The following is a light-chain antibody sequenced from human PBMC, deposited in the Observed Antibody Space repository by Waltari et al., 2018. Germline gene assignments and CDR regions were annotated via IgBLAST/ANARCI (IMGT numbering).Light chain of an antibody. V-gene: IGKV1-16*02. CDR3: QQYTDYPFT. Sequence: IQMTQSPSSLSAPVGKRCTITCRASQGIRNHFAWFQQKPGKAPKSLIYGASSLQSGVSSKFSGSGSGTDFTLTINSLQSEDFATYYCQQYTDYPFTFGPGTKVDIK. CDR1: QGIRNH. CDR2: GAS. J-gene: IGKJ3*01.